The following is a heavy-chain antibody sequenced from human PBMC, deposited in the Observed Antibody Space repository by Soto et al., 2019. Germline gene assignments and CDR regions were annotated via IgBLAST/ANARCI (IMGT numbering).Heavy chain of an antibody. CDR2: ISAYNGNK. Sequence: QVQLVQSGGEVKKTGASVEVSCQASGFMFATYGFSWVRQAPGQGLEWMAWISAYNGNKKYAQKFQGRVTMTTDTSTTTVSMELRNLTSDDTAIYYCVTPTPLRGAMITNINFDFWGQGTPVTVSS. J-gene: IGHJ4*02. CDR3: VTPTPLRGAMITNINFDF. CDR1: GFMFATYG. V-gene: IGHV1-18*01. D-gene: IGHD3-10*01.